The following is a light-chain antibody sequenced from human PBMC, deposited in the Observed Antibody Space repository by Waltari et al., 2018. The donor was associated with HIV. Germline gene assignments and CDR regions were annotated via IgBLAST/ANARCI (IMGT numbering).Light chain of an antibody. V-gene: IGKV1-9*01. CDR2: AAS. CDR1: QGIRKY. Sequence: DILLTQSPPFLSASVGDRVTISCRASQGIRKYLAWFQQKPGRGPKLLIIAASTLQSGVPSRFSGSGSGTQFTLTISSLQPEDFATYYCQQHNTYPLTFGPGT. J-gene: IGKJ3*01. CDR3: QQHNTYPLT.